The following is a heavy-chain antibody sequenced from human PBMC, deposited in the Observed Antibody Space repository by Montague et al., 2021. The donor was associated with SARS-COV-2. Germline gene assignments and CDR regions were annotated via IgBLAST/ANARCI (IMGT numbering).Heavy chain of an antibody. V-gene: IGHV4-39*01. CDR1: GGSVRGSNDA. CDR3: ARHWTTMIVVVSKSGWFDH. CDR2: FNYSGNT. Sequence: SETLSLTCTVSGGSVRGSNDAWVRICQPPGQELVWIVNFNYSGNTYYNPSLKSRVTISVDTSNNQFSLKLSSVTAADTAVYYCARHWTTMIVVVSKSGWFDHWGQGTLVTVSS. D-gene: IGHD3-22*01. J-gene: IGHJ5*02.